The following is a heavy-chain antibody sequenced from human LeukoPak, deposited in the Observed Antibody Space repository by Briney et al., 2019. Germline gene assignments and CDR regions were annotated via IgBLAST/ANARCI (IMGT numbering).Heavy chain of an antibody. CDR2: IIPIFGTA. CDR3: ARTDSSGYLTDY. D-gene: IGHD3-22*01. J-gene: IGHJ4*02. Sequence: SVKVSCKASGGTFSSYAISWVRQAPGQGLEWMGRIIPIFGTANYAQKFQGRVTITTDESTSTAYMELSSLRSEDTAVYYCARTDSSGYLTDYWGQGTLVTVSS. V-gene: IGHV1-69*05. CDR1: GGTFSSYA.